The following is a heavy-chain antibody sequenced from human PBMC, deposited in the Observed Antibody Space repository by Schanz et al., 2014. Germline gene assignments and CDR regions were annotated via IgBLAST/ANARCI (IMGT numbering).Heavy chain of an antibody. CDR3: IRGDIMVVPVAHF. D-gene: IGHD2-2*01. J-gene: IGHJ4*02. CDR2: ISYDGSNK. CDR1: GFTFSSYG. Sequence: VQLVESGGGLIQPGGSLRLSCAVSGFTFSSYGMHWVRQAPGKGLEWVALISYDGSNKHYADSVKGRFTISRDNSKNTLYLQMNSLRAEDTAVYYCIRGDIMVVPVAHFWGQGILVTVSS. V-gene: IGHV3-30*03.